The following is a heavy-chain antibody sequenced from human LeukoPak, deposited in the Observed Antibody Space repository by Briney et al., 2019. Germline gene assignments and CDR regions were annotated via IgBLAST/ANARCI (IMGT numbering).Heavy chain of an antibody. J-gene: IGHJ6*03. D-gene: IGHD2-8*01. CDR3: ARRAYYCTNGVCHRRYYYYMDV. V-gene: IGHV1-8*03. CDR1: GYTFTSYD. CDR2: MNPNSGNT. Sequence: ASVKVSCKASGYTFTSYDINWVRQATGQGLEWMGWMNPNSGNTGYAQKFQGRVTFTRNTSISTAYMELSSLRSEDTAVYYCARRAYYCTNGVCHRRYYYYMDVWGKGATVTVSS.